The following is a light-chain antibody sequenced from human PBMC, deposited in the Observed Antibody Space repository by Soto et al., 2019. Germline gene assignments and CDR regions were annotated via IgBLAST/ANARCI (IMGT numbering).Light chain of an antibody. CDR2: EVS. J-gene: IGLJ1*01. CDR1: SSDVGGYNY. CDR3: SSYTSSSTLLFV. V-gene: IGLV2-14*01. Sequence: QSALTQPASVSGSPGQSITISCTGTSSDVGGYNYVSWYQQHPGKAPKLMIYEVSNRPSGASNRFSGSKSGNTASLTISGLQADDEAHYYCSSYTSSSTLLFVFGTRTKLTVL.